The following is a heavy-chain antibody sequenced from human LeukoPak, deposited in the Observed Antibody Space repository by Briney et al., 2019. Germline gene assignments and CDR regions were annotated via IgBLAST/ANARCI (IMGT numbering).Heavy chain of an antibody. J-gene: IGHJ6*03. V-gene: IGHV3-7*01. CDR2: IKQDGSEK. D-gene: IGHD2-2*01. CDR1: GFTFSSYW. Sequence: GGSLRLSCAASGFTFSSYWMSWVRQAPGKGLEWVANIKQDGSEKYYVDSVKGRFTISRDNAKNSLYLQMNSLRAEDTAVYYCARSRVCSSTSCYYYYYYMDVWGKGTTVTISS. CDR3: ARSRVCSSTSCYYYYYYMDV.